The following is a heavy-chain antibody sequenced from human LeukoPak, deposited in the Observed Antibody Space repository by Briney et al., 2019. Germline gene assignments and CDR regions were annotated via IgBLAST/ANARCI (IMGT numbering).Heavy chain of an antibody. CDR2: INHSGST. CDR3: ARDQPRYCSGGSCYSKQDY. V-gene: IGHV4-34*01. Sequence: SETLSLTCAVYGGSFSGYYWSWIRQPPGKGLEWIGEINHSGSTNCNPSLKSRVTISVDTSKNQFSLKLSSVTAADTAVYYCARDQPRYCSGGSCYSKQDYWGQGTLVTVSS. J-gene: IGHJ4*02. D-gene: IGHD2-15*01. CDR1: GGSFSGYY.